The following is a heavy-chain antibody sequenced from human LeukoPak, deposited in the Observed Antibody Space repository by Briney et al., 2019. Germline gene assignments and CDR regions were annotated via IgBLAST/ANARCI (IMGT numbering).Heavy chain of an antibody. CDR1: GGTFSSYA. D-gene: IGHD3-10*01. CDR3: ARDRFTMVRGVITPSFDY. V-gene: IGHV1-69*13. J-gene: IGHJ4*02. Sequence: SVKVSCKASGGTFSSYAISWVRQAPGQGLEWMGGIIPIFGTANYAQKFQGRVTITADESTSTAYMELSSLRSEDTAVYYCARDRFTMVRGVITPSFDYWGQGALVTVSS. CDR2: IIPIFGTA.